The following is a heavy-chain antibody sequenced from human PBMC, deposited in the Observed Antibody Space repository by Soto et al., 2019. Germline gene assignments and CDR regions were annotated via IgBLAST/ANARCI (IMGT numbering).Heavy chain of an antibody. V-gene: IGHV3-48*02. CDR3: ATEESIAAAPSG. Sequence: GGSLRLSCAASGFTFSSYSMNWVRQAPGKGLEWVSYISSSSSTIYYADSVKGRFTISRDNAKNSRYLQMNSLRDEDTAVYYCATEESIAAAPSGWGQGTLVTVSS. D-gene: IGHD6-13*01. CDR1: GFTFSSYS. CDR2: ISSSSSTI. J-gene: IGHJ4*02.